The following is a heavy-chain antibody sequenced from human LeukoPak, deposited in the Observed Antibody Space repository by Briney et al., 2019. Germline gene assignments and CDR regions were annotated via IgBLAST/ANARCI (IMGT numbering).Heavy chain of an antibody. CDR2: MFDGGST. V-gene: IGHV3-53*05. D-gene: IGHD1-26*01. CDR1: GFSVSRNY. Sequence: GGSLRLSCAASGFSVSRNYMIWVRQAPGKGLQWVSVMFDGGSTFYADSVRGRFTTSRDNSKNTLYLQLNSLRVEDTAVYYCARAVFLGATRCFQNWGQGTLVTVSS. J-gene: IGHJ4*02. CDR3: ARAVFLGATRCFQN.